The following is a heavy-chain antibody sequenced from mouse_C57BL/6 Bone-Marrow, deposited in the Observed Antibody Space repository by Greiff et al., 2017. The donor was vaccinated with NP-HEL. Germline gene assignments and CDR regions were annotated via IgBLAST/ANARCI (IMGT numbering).Heavy chain of an antibody. J-gene: IGHJ4*01. CDR2: ISNLAYSI. Sequence: EVKVVESGGGLVQPGGSLKLSCAASGLTFSDYGMAWVRQAPRKGPEWVAFISNLAYSIYYADTVTGRFTISRENAKNTLYLEMSSLRSEDTAMYYCARTVEAYAMDYWGQGTSVTVSS. D-gene: IGHD1-1*01. CDR3: ARTVEAYAMDY. CDR1: GLTFSDYG. V-gene: IGHV5-15*01.